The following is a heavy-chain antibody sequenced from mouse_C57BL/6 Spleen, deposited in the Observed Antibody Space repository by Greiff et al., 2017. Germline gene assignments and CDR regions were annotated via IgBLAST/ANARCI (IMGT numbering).Heavy chain of an antibody. CDR2: IYPGSGNT. CDR3: ARETGSRYFDV. V-gene: IGHV1-76*01. D-gene: IGHD6-1*02. J-gene: IGHJ1*03. CDR1: GYTFPDYY. Sequence: QVQLQQSGAELVRPGASVKLSCKASGYTFPDYYINWVKPRPGQGLEWIARIYPGSGNTYYNEKCKGKATLTAEKSSSTAYMQLSSLTSEDSAVYFCARETGSRYFDVWGTGTTVTVSS.